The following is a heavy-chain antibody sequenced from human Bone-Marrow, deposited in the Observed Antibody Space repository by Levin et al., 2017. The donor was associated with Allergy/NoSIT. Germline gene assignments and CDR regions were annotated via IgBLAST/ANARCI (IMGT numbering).Heavy chain of an antibody. V-gene: IGHV4-59*01. Sequence: MASETLSLTCTVSGDSISSYYWTWIRQPPGKGLEWIGYIYYSGSTNYNPSLKSRVTISVDTSKNQFSLKLSSVTAADTAVYYCARVLVSGYYFVGYFDYWGQGTLVTVSS. CDR2: IYYSGST. CDR3: ARVLVSGYYFVGYFDY. CDR1: GDSISSYY. D-gene: IGHD3-22*01. J-gene: IGHJ4*02.